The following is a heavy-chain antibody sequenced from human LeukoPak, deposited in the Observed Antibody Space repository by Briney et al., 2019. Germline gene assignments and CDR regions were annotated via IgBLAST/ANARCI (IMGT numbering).Heavy chain of an antibody. Sequence: SETLSLTCAVSGYSISSGYYWGWIRQPPRKGLEWVGSFYHGDNTYYNPSLKTRVTISVDTSKNQFSLTLSSVTVADTAVYYCARCCINYDSSGNHAIDFWGPGTMVTVSS. CDR3: ARCCINYDSSGNHAIDF. CDR2: FYHGDNT. CDR1: GYSISSGYY. D-gene: IGHD3-22*01. V-gene: IGHV4-38-2*01. J-gene: IGHJ3*01.